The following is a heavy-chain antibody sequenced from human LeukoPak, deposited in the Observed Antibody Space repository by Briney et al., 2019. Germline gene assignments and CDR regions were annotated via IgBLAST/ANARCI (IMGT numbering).Heavy chain of an antibody. Sequence: GGSLRLSCATSGFTFSNHAMHWVRQASGKGLEWVSAIGTAGDTFYPGSVKGRFTISRENAKNSLSLQMNSLRAEDTAVYYCVRQQTPHGNFDYWGQGTLVTASS. CDR1: GFTFSNHA. D-gene: IGHD1-26*01. V-gene: IGHV3-13*01. CDR3: VRQQTPHGNFDY. J-gene: IGHJ4*02. CDR2: IGTAGDT.